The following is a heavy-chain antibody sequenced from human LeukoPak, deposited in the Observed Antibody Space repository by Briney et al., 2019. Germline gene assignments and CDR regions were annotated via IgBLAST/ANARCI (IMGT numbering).Heavy chain of an antibody. CDR2: IKGKTDGGTT. Sequence: PGGSLRLSWAASGFTFSDAWVSWVRQAPGEGLEWVGRIKGKTDGGTTDDAAPMKRRITISTDDSKNTLYLKISSLTAEATAVYYCTTGGSSFWSGYGYGGDYFDYWGQGTLVTVSS. V-gene: IGHV3-15*01. D-gene: IGHD3-3*01. J-gene: IGHJ4*02. CDR3: TTGGSSFWSGYGYGGDYFDY. CDR1: GFTFSDAW.